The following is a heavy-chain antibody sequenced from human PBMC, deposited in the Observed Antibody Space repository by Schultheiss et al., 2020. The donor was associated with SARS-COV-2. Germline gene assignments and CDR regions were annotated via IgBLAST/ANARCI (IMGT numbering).Heavy chain of an antibody. V-gene: IGHV3-66*01. J-gene: IGHJ6*02. CDR3: ARDQGIVAVWGYYYGMDV. D-gene: IGHD3-22*01. Sequence: GGSLRLSCAASGFTFSSYAMSWFRQAPGKGLEWVSVIYSGGSTYYADSVKGRFTISRDNSKNTLYLQMNSLRAEDMAVYYCARDQGIVAVWGYYYGMDVWGQGTTVTVSS. CDR1: GFTFSSYA. CDR2: IYSGGST.